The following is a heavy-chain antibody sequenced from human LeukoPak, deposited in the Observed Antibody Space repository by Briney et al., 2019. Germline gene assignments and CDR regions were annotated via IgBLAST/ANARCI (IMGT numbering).Heavy chain of an antibody. CDR1: GYTFTSYG. D-gene: IGHD6-13*01. CDR2: ISAYNGNT. J-gene: IGHJ4*02. CDR3: ARDVYVAAAVRGCGGY. Sequence: ASVKGSCKASGYTFTSYGISWVRQAPGQGLEWMGWISAYNGNTNYAQKLQGRVTMTTDTSTSTAYMEPRGLRSDDTAVYYCARDVYVAAAVRGCGGYWGQGTLVTVSS. V-gene: IGHV1-18*01.